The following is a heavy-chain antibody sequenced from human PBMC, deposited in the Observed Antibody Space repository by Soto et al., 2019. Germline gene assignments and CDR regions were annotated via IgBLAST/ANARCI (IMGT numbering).Heavy chain of an antibody. Sequence: SQTLSLTCAISGDSVSGNSAAWNWIRQSPSRGLEWLGRTFYRSKWYNDYALSVKSRITINPDTSKNQLSLQLNSVTPEDTAVYYCARGNSAYIGGFDYWGQGTLVTVSS. CDR2: TFYRSKWYN. CDR1: GDSVSGNSAA. D-gene: IGHD5-12*01. V-gene: IGHV6-1*01. J-gene: IGHJ4*02. CDR3: ARGNSAYIGGFDY.